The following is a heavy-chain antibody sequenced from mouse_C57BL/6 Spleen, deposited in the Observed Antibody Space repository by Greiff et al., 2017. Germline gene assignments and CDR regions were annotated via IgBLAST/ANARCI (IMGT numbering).Heavy chain of an antibody. V-gene: IGHV5-17*01. CDR1: GFTFSDYG. CDR3: ARPYYGRGYYAMDY. Sequence: DVKLVESGGGLVKPGGSLKLSCAASGFTFSDYGMHWVRQAPEKGLEWVAYISSGSSTIYYADTVKGRFTISRDNAKNTLFLQMTSLRSEDTAMYYCARPYYGRGYYAMDYWGQGTSVTVSS. D-gene: IGHD1-1*01. J-gene: IGHJ4*01. CDR2: ISSGSSTI.